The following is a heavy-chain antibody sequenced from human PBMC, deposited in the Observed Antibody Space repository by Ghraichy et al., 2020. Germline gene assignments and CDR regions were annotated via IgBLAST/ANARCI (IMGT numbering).Heavy chain of an antibody. J-gene: IGHJ3*01. V-gene: IGHV4-61*01. CDR3: ARRWTDNAFDF. CDR2: IYHSGTT. Sequence: ESLNIPCNVSGSSVSSGLYFWGWIRQSPGRRLEWIGYIYHSGTTDYNPSLKRRVALSVDKSNNQFSLNLTNVTAADTAVYYCARRWTDNAFDFWGRGTLVTVSS. D-gene: IGHD4-23*01. CDR1: GSSVSSGLYF.